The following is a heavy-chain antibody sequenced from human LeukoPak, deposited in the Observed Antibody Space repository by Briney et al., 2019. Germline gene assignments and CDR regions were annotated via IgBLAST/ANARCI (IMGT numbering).Heavy chain of an antibody. V-gene: IGHV3-43*02. CDR1: GFMFHYYA. CDR2: ISGDGGST. J-gene: IGHJ4*02. D-gene: IGHD6-19*01. CDR3: ARESESSGWYDY. Sequence: GGSLRLSYAGPGFMFHYYAIQWVRQARGKGLEWVSLISGDGGSTFYADSVKRRFTISRDNSKNSLYLQMNSLRSDDTALYYCARESESSGWYDYWGQGTLVTVSS.